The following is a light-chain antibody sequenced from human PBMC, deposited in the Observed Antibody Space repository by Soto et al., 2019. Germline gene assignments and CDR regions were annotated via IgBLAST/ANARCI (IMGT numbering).Light chain of an antibody. CDR3: SSYAGSNKGV. CDR2: EVS. V-gene: IGLV2-14*01. J-gene: IGLJ2*01. CDR1: SSDVGGYNY. Sequence: QSALTQPASVSGSPGQSITISCTGTSSDVGGYNYVSWYQQHPGKAPKLMIYEVSNRPSGVSDRFSGSKSGNTASLTISGLQAEDEADYYCSSYAGSNKGVFGGGTKLTVL.